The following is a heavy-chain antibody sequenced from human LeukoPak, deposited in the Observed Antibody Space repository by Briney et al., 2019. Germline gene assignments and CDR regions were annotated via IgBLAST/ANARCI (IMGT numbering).Heavy chain of an antibody. Sequence: ASVKVSCKASAYAFTYYYIHWVRQAPGQGLEWMGMINPNAVSTSYAQKFQGRVIMTRDTSTSTVYMDLSSMRSDDTAVYYCERADGGSYLFDYWGQGTLVTVSS. CDR2: INPNAVST. J-gene: IGHJ4*02. D-gene: IGHD1-26*01. CDR3: ERADGGSYLFDY. V-gene: IGHV1-46*01. CDR1: AYAFTYYY.